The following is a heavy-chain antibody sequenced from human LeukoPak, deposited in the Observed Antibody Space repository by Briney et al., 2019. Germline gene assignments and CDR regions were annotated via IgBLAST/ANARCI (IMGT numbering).Heavy chain of an antibody. CDR1: GFTFSSHA. D-gene: IGHD4-17*01. V-gene: IGHV3-23*01. CDR3: AKGGSTSRVTTSRVVFGYYYYLDV. CDR2: LSGSGGTT. Sequence: GGSLRLSCAASGFTFSSHAMSWVRQAPGKGLEWVSSLSGSGGTTYHADSVKGRFSISRDNSKNTMYLQLNSLRAEDTAVYYCAKGGSTSRVTTSRVVFGYYYYLDVWGKGTPVTVSS. J-gene: IGHJ6*03.